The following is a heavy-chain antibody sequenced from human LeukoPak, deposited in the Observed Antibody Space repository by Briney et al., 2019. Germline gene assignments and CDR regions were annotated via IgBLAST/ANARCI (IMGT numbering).Heavy chain of an antibody. J-gene: IGHJ4*02. D-gene: IGHD3-10*01. CDR2: INHSGST. CDR3: ARRYYYSSGSYSH. Sequence: SETLSLTCAVYGGSFSGYYWSWIRQPPGKGLEWIGEINHSGSTNYNPSLKSRVTISVDTSKNQFSLKLSSVTAADTAVYYCARRYYYSSGSYSHWGQGTLVTVSS. CDR1: GGSFSGYY. V-gene: IGHV4-34*01.